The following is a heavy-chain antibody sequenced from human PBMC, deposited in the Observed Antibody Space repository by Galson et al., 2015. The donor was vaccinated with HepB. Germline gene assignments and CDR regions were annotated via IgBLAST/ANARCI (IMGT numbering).Heavy chain of an antibody. D-gene: IGHD6-19*01. J-gene: IGHJ4*02. Sequence: CAISGASVSSTSAAWNWIRQSPSRGLEWLGRTYYRSKWYNDYAVSVKSRITINPDTSKNQFSLQLNSVTPEDTAVYYCARLAVAGTSTAFDYWGQGTLVTVSS. V-gene: IGHV6-1*01. CDR2: TYYRSKWYN. CDR1: GASVSSTSAA. CDR3: ARLAVAGTSTAFDY.